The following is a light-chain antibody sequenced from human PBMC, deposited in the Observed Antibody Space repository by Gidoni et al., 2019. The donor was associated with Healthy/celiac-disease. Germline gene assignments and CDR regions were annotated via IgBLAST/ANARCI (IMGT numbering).Light chain of an antibody. Sequence: SYELTQPPSVSVSPGQTATITCSGDALPKQFAYWYQQKPGQAPVVLIYKDSERPSGIPERFSGSSSGTTVTLTISGVQAEDEADYYCQSADSSDTYWVFGGGTKLTVL. CDR2: KDS. J-gene: IGLJ3*02. CDR3: QSADSSDTYWV. CDR1: ALPKQF. V-gene: IGLV3-25*03.